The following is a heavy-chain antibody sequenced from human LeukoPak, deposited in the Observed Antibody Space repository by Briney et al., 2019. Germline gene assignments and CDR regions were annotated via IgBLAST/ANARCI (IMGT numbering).Heavy chain of an antibody. V-gene: IGHV3-21*01. CDR2: ISSSTSYM. D-gene: IGHD5-12*01. Sequence: PGGSLRLSCAASGFTFSSYIMNWVRQAPGKGLEWVSSISSSTSYMYYADSVKGRFTISRDNAKNSLYLQMNSLRAEGTAVYYCARDIVATTSPYYFDYWGQGTLVTVSS. CDR3: ARDIVATTSPYYFDY. J-gene: IGHJ4*02. CDR1: GFTFSSYI.